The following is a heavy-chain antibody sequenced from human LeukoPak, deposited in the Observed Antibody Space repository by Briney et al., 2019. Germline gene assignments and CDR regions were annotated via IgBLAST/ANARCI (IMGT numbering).Heavy chain of an antibody. Sequence: GGSLRLSCAASGFTFTGYDMHWVRQAIGKGLEWVSTIGTAGDTYYPGSVKGRFTSSRENARNSLYLHLNNLRAGDTAVYYCTRSSYDSSGSYYFDYWGQGTLVTVSS. D-gene: IGHD3-22*01. CDR1: GFTFTGYD. CDR2: IGTAGDT. CDR3: TRSSYDSSGSYYFDY. J-gene: IGHJ4*02. V-gene: IGHV3-13*01.